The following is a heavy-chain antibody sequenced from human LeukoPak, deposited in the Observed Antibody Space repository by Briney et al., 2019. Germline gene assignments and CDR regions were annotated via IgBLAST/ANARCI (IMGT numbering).Heavy chain of an antibody. CDR1: GFTFRRYS. CDR3: VKDSPPRYSGSPPAY. J-gene: IGHJ4*02. Sequence: GGSLRLSCAASGFTFRRYSMNWIRQAPGKGLEWISYINEGSNNIFYADSVKGRFTISRDNAKNSLHLQMNSLRADDTAVYYCVKDSPPRYSGSPPAYWGQGTLVTVSS. CDR2: INEGSNNI. D-gene: IGHD1-26*01. V-gene: IGHV3-48*01.